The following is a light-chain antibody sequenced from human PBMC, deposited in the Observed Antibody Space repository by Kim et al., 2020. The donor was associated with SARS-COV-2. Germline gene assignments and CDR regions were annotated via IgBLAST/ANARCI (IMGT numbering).Light chain of an antibody. CDR3: QHFGSSRYT. CDR1: QSISSTY. J-gene: IGKJ2*01. Sequence: LCPGESAPFSCRASQSISSTYLAWYQHKSGQSPSLLIYAASNRATGIPDRFSGSGSGTDFTLTISRLEPEDFAVYYCQHFGSSRYTFGQGTKLEI. V-gene: IGKV3-20*01. CDR2: AAS.